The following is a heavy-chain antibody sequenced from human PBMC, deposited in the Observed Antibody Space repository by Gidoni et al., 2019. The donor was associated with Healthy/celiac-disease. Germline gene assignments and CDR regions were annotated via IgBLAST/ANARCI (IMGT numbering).Heavy chain of an antibody. CDR1: GFSLSTSGMR. D-gene: IGHD6-13*01. V-gene: IGHV2-70*04. Sequence: QVTLKESGPALVKPTQTLTLTCTFSGFSLSTSGMRVSWIRQPPGKALEWLARIDWDDDKFYSTSLKTRLTISKDTSKNQVVLTMTNMDPVDTATYYCARTLAQGDSSSWYYFDYWGQGTLVTVSS. J-gene: IGHJ4*02. CDR2: IDWDDDK. CDR3: ARTLAQGDSSSWYYFDY.